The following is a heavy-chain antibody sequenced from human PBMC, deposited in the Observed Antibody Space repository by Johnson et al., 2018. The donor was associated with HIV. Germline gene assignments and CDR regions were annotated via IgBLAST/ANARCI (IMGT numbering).Heavy chain of an antibody. CDR1: EFTFKDYY. CDR3: VKGFRRYLKFGGGLLDAFDL. D-gene: IGHD3-9*01. J-gene: IGHJ3*01. Sequence: MQLVESGGGSVKPGGSLRLSCAASEFTFKDYYMNWIRQAPGKGLEWVASIKYDGSDKYYADSVKGRVTISRDTAKNSLYLQMNSLRPEDTAFYHCVKGFRRYLKFGGGLLDAFDLWGQGTMVTVSS. V-gene: IGHV3-7*03. CDR2: IKYDGSDK.